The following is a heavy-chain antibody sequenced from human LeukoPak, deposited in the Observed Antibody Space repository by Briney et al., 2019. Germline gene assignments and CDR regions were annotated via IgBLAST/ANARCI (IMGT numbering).Heavy chain of an antibody. CDR3: ATRISVFGVVTNDY. CDR2: ISYDGSNK. V-gene: IGHV3-30*04. J-gene: IGHJ4*02. D-gene: IGHD3-3*01. CDR1: GFTFSSYA. Sequence: PGGSLRLSCAASGFTFSSYAMHWVRQAPGKGLEWVAVISYDGSNKYYADSVKGRFTISRDNSKNTLYLQMSSLRAEDTAVYFCATRISVFGVVTNDYWGQGTLVTVSS.